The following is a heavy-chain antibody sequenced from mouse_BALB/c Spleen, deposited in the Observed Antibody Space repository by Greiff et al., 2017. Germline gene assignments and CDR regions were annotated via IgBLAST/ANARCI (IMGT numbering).Heavy chain of an antibody. Sequence: EVKLQESGGGLVQPGGSRKLSCAASGFTFSSFGMHWVRQAPEKGLEWVAYISSGSSTIYYADTVKGRFTISRDNPKNTLFLQMTSLRSEDTAMYYCARSGYSSYAMDYWGQGTSVTVSS. CDR2: ISSGSSTI. CDR1: GFTFSSFG. D-gene: IGHD2-3*01. CDR3: ARSGYSSYAMDY. J-gene: IGHJ4*01. V-gene: IGHV5-17*02.